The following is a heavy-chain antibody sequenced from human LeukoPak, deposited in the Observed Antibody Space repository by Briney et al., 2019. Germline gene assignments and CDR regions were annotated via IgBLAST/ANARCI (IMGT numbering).Heavy chain of an antibody. D-gene: IGHD3-10*01. CDR2: IYYTGTT. Sequence: SSETLSLTCTVSGDSIISTSDHWGWLRQSPGKGREGIVSIYYTGTTYYTPSLESRVTISIDTSQIPFSLALRAATAAATAIYFCARDSGYGSGSEGTFWGQGPRVSVA. CDR1: GDSIISTSDH. J-gene: IGHJ4*02. CDR3: ARDSGYGSGSEGTF. V-gene: IGHV4-39*07.